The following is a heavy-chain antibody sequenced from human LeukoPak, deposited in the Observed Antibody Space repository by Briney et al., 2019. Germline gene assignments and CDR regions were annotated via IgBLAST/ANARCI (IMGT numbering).Heavy chain of an antibody. D-gene: IGHD4-17*01. J-gene: IGHJ4*02. CDR2: IRYDGSNK. V-gene: IGHV3-30*02. CDR3: AKDPDLYGEGSY. CDR1: GFSFSSYG. Sequence: GGSLRLSCVASGFSFSSYGIHWVRQAPGKGLEWVAFIRYDGSNKYYADSVKGRFTISRDNSKNTLYLQMNSLRAEDTAVYYCAKDPDLYGEGSYWGQGTLVTVSS.